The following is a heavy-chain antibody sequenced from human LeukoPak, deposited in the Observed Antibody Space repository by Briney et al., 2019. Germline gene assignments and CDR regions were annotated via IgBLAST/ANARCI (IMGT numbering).Heavy chain of an antibody. D-gene: IGHD3-3*01. CDR1: GGTFSSYA. Sequence: ASVKVSCKASGGTFSSYAISWVRQAPGQGLEWMGGIIPIFGTATYEQKFQGRVTITTDESTSTAYMELSSLRSEDTAVYYCARGLFGVVKGKGYYYYYMDVWGKGTTVTVSS. J-gene: IGHJ6*03. CDR3: ARGLFGVVKGKGYYYYYMDV. V-gene: IGHV1-69*05. CDR2: IIPIFGTA.